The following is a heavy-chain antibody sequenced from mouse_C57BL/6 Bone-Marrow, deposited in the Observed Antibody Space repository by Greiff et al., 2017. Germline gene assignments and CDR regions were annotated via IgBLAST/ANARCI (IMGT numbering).Heavy chain of an antibody. CDR1: GYTFTSYW. D-gene: IGHD1-1*01. J-gene: IGHJ3*01. CDR3: ARWALYGSRLAF. Sequence: QVQLQQPGAELVMPGASVKLSCKASGYTFTSYWMHWVKQRPGQGLEWIGEIDPSDSYTNYNQKFKGKTTLTVDKSSSTAYMQLSSLTAEDSAVYCCARWALYGSRLAFWGGGTVVTVSA. V-gene: IGHV1-69*01. CDR2: IDPSDSYT.